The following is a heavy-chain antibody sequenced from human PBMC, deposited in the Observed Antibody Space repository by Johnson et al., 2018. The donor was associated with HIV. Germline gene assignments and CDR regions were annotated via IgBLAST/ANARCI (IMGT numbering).Heavy chain of an antibody. D-gene: IGHD4/OR15-4a*01. Sequence: VQLVESGGDLVQPGKSLRLSCAASGFTFSNCEMHWVRQAPGKGLEYVSGFSDDGETTYYANSAKGRVTISRDNSKATLYLQMGRLRSEDTALYYCTRRCDYAQGFDIWGRGTLVTVSS. V-gene: IGHV3-64*01. CDR2: FSDDGETT. CDR1: GFTFSNCE. CDR3: TRRCDYAQGFDI. J-gene: IGHJ3*02.